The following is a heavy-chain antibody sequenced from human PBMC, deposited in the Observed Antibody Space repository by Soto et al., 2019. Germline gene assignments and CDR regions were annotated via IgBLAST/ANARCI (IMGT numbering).Heavy chain of an antibody. J-gene: IGHJ5*02. CDR1: GYTFTSYA. CDR3: ARDGGVVVVAATPLGWFDP. D-gene: IGHD2-15*01. Sequence: ASVKVSCKASGYTFTSYAMHWVRQAPGQRLEWMGWINAGNGNTKYSQKFQGRVTITRDTSASTAYMELSSLRSEDTAVYYCARDGGVVVVAATPLGWFDPWGQGTLVTVS. V-gene: IGHV1-3*01. CDR2: INAGNGNT.